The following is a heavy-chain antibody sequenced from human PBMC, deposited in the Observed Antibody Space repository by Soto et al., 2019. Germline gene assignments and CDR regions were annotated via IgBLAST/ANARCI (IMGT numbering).Heavy chain of an antibody. CDR2: IYHSGSP. Sequence: PSETLSLTCDVSGDTISTGGYTWAWIRQPPGKGLEWIGYIYHSGSPNYNPSLKSRVTISVDTSKNQFSLKLSSVTAADTAVYYCARSLLRYYDAFDIWGQGTMVTVSS. J-gene: IGHJ3*02. V-gene: IGHV4-30-2*02. CDR1: GDTISTGGYT. CDR3: ARSLLRYYDAFDI. D-gene: IGHD3-9*01.